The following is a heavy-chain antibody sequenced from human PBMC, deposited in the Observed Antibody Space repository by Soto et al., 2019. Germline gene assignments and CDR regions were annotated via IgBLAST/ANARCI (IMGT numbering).Heavy chain of an antibody. V-gene: IGHV4-38-2*01. D-gene: IGHD5-12*01. CDR1: GLSITSGYY. CDR3: ARGADIMATTGDAFDI. J-gene: IGHJ3*02. Sequence: SETLSLTCAVSGLSITSGYYWGWVRQPPGKGLEWIAIMYHSGNTYYNPSLKSRGTISLDTSKNQISLKLRSVTAADTAVYYCARGADIMATTGDAFDIWGQGTMVTVS. CDR2: MYHSGNT.